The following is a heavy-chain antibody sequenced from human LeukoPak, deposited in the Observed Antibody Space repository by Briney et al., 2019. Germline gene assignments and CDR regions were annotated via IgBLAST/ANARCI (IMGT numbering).Heavy chain of an antibody. CDR1: GFTVSSNY. J-gene: IGHJ4*02. CDR3: AKAVARVVPLDY. V-gene: IGHV3-53*01. CDR2: IYSGGST. Sequence: GGSLRLSCAASGFTVSSNYMSWVRQAPGKGLEWVSVIYSGGSTYYADSVKGRFTISRDNSKNTLYLQMNSLRAEDTAVYYCAKAVARVVPLDYWGQGTLVTVSS. D-gene: IGHD2-15*01.